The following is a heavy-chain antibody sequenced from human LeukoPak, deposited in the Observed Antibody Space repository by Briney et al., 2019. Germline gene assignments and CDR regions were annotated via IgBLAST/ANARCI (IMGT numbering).Heavy chain of an antibody. CDR3: ARDYYDSSGYYDR. D-gene: IGHD3-22*01. J-gene: IGHJ5*02. V-gene: IGHV3-21*01. CDR2: ISSSSSYI. Sequence: GGSLRLSCAASGFTFSSYSMNWVRQAPGKGLEWVSSISSSSSYIYYADSGKGRFTISRDNAKNSLYLQRNSLRAEDTAVYYCARDYYDSSGYYDRWGQGTLVTVSS. CDR1: GFTFSSYS.